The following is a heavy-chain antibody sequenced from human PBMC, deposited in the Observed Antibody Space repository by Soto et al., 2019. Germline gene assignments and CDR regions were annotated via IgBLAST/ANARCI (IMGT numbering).Heavy chain of an antibody. D-gene: IGHD6-19*01. CDR1: GGNIISRTYS. CDR2: IYYHGNT. V-gene: IGHV4-39*01. Sequence: SETMSVTSAVAGGNIISRTYSWGWIHQPPGKTLEWIGTIYYHGNTYSNPSLKSRVTISVDTSNNQLSLKLRSVTAADTAVHYCARHDGFSSGWIFDYWGHGTLVTVSS. CDR3: ARHDGFSSGWIFDY. J-gene: IGHJ4*01.